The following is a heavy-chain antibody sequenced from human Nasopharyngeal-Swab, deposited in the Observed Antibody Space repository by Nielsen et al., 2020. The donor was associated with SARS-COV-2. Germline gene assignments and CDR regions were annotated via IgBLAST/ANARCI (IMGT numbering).Heavy chain of an antibody. J-gene: IGHJ4*02. CDR2: IYSGGST. CDR3: ARAWGTMGPAFDY. CDR1: GFPVSSNY. V-gene: IGHV3-53*01. Sequence: LSLTCAASGFPVSSNYMSWVRQAPGKGLEWVSVIYSGGSTYYADSVKGRFTISRDNSKNTLYLQMNSLRAEDTAVYYCARAWGTMGPAFDYWGQGTLVTVSS. D-gene: IGHD3-10*01.